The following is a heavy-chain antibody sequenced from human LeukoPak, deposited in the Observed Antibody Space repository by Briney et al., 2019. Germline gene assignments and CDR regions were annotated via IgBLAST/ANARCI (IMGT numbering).Heavy chain of an antibody. V-gene: IGHV1-69*11. CDR2: IIPFLGTT. Sequence: SVKVSCKASGGVFTTYAISWVRQAPGQGLEWMGSIIPFLGTTNYAQKFQGRVTITADEPTRTAYMELSSLRSEDTAVYYCARGIVGAIGAFDIWGQGTMVTVSS. CDR1: GGVFTTYA. CDR3: ARGIVGAIGAFDI. J-gene: IGHJ3*02. D-gene: IGHD1-26*01.